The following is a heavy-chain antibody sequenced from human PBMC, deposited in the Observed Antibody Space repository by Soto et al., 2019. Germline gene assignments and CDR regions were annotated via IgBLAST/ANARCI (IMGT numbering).Heavy chain of an antibody. CDR2: IYPGDSDT. Sequence: EVQLVQSGAEVKKPGESLKISCQGSGYSFTSYWIGWVRQMPGRGLEWMGIIYPGDSDTRYSPSFQGQVTISADKSISTAYLQWSSLKASDTAMYYCARPWGYSSGWSPAQHWGQGTLVTVSS. V-gene: IGHV5-51*01. J-gene: IGHJ1*01. D-gene: IGHD6-19*01. CDR3: ARPWGYSSGWSPAQH. CDR1: GYSFTSYW.